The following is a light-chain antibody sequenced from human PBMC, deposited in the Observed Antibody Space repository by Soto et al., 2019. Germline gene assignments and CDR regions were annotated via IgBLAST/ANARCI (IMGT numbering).Light chain of an antibody. V-gene: IGKV2-28*01. CDR3: MQALQTPKT. CDR2: LGS. Sequence: DIVMTQSPLSLPVTPGEPASISCRSSQSLLHSNGYNYLDWYLQKPGQSPQLLIYLGSNWASGVPDRFSGSGSGTEFTLKISRVEAEDVGVYYCMQALQTPKTFGQGTKVEIK. J-gene: IGKJ1*01. CDR1: QSLLHSNGYNY.